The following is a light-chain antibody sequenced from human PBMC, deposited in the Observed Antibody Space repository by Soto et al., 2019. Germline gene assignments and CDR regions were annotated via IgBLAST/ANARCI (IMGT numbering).Light chain of an antibody. CDR2: WAS. V-gene: IGKV4-1*01. Sequence: DIVMTQCPDSLPVSLGERATINCKSSQSVLYSSSSRNCLVWYQQKPGQPPKLLIYWASTRESGVPDRYSGSGPGTDFTLTFITLQDEDVAVYYSLQHCSSPYTFGQENKQEI. J-gene: IGKJ2*01. CDR1: QSVLYSSSSRNC. CDR3: LQHCSSPYT.